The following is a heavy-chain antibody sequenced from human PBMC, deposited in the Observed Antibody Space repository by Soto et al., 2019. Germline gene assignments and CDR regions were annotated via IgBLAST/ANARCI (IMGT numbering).Heavy chain of an antibody. CDR2: ISGSGGST. CDR1: GFTFSSYA. Sequence: EVQLLESGGGLVQPGGSLRLSCAASGFTFSSYAMSWVRQAPGKGLEWVSAISGSGGSTYYADSVKGRFTISRDNSKNTSYLQMNSLRAGDTAVDYCAKEGVSTGARWDYYGLDVWGQGTTVTVSS. V-gene: IGHV3-23*01. D-gene: IGHD1-1*01. J-gene: IGHJ6*02. CDR3: AKEGVSTGARWDYYGLDV.